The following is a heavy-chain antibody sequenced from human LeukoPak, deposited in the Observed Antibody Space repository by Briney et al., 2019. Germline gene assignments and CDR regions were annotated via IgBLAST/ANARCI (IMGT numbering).Heavy chain of an antibody. CDR2: IKQDGSEK. D-gene: IGHD5-18*01. CDR1: GFTVSSNY. CDR3: AREGVQLWDDAFDI. V-gene: IGHV3-7*03. J-gene: IGHJ3*02. Sequence: GGSLRLSCAASGFTVSSNYMSWVRQAPGKGLEWVANIKQDGSEKYYVDSVKGRFTFSRDNAKNSLYLQMNSLRAEDTAVYYCAREGVQLWDDAFDIWGQGTMVTVSS.